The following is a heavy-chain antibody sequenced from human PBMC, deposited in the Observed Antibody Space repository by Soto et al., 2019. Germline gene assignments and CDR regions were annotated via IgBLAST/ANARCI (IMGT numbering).Heavy chain of an antibody. CDR1: GYTFTGYY. CDR3: AISLTGDTFDP. V-gene: IGHV1-2*02. D-gene: IGHD7-27*01. Sequence: ASVKVSCKASGYTFTGYYMHWVRQAPGQGLEGMGWINPNSGGTNYAQKFQGRITMTRDTSISTAYMELSRLRSDDTAVYYCAISLTGDTFDPWGQGTLVTVSS. J-gene: IGHJ5*02. CDR2: INPNSGGT.